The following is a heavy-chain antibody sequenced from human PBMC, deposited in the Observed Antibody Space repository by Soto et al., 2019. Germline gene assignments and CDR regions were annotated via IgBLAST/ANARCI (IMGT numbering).Heavy chain of an antibody. Sequence: ASVKVSCKASGYTFASYGISWVRQAPGQGLEWMGWISTYNGNTNYAQKLQGRVTMTTDTSTSTAYMELRSLRSDDTAVYYCAREHHGDYSSDYWGQGTLVTVSS. CDR2: ISTYNGNT. CDR3: AREHHGDYSSDY. D-gene: IGHD2-21*02. V-gene: IGHV1-18*01. CDR1: GYTFASYG. J-gene: IGHJ4*02.